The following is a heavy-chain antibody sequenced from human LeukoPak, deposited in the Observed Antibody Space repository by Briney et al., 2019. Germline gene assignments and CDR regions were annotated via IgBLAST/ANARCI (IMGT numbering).Heavy chain of an antibody. CDR1: GGSFSGYY. Sequence: SETLSLTCAVYGGSFSGYYWSWIRQPPGKGLEWIGDINHSGSTNYNPSLKSRVTISVDTSKNQFSLKLSSVTAADTAVYYCARDKQGSSGWPTLDYWGQGTLVTVSS. J-gene: IGHJ4*02. CDR3: ARDKQGSSGWPTLDY. CDR2: INHSGST. V-gene: IGHV4-34*01. D-gene: IGHD6-19*01.